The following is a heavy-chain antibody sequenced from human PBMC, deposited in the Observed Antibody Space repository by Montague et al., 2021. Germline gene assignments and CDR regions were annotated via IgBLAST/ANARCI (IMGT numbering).Heavy chain of an antibody. D-gene: IGHD1-1*01. J-gene: IGHJ3*02. V-gene: IGHV4-59*01. CDR2: ISYSGRT. CDR1: SGSIFHAH. Sequence: SETLSLTCTVSSGSIFHAHWSWVRQPPGKGLEWIGFISYSGRTNFNPSLKSRVTISLDTSKNQFSLNLSSVTAVDTAVYYCARDTTTDGFDIWGQGTTVTVSS. CDR3: ARDTTTDGFDI.